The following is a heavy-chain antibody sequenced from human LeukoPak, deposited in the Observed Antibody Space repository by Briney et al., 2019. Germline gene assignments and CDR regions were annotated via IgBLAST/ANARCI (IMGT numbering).Heavy chain of an antibody. J-gene: IGHJ4*02. CDR3: ARGFVVVVAATLGPPFDY. D-gene: IGHD2-15*01. CDR1: GYTFTSYD. Sequence: ASVKVSCKASGYTFTSYDINWVRQATGQGLEWMGWMNPNSGNTGYAQKFQGRVTMTRNTSISTAYMELSSLRSEDTAVYYCARGFVVVVAATLGPPFDYWGQGTLATVSS. CDR2: MNPNSGNT. V-gene: IGHV1-8*01.